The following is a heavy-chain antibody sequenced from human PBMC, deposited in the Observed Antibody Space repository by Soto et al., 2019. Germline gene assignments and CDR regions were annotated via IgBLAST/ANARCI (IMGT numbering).Heavy chain of an antibody. J-gene: IGHJ4*01. Sequence: GGSLRLSCAASGFTFDSPYSHGMSWVRQSPGKGPQWVSTISSNGANTHYAESVRGRFTISKDASRNTVYLHMNSLTAEDTATYFCVSWVSAHFDYWGHGTPVTVSS. CDR3: VSWVSAHFDY. CDR2: ISSNGANT. D-gene: IGHD2-8*01. V-gene: IGHV3-23*01. CDR1: GFTFDSPYSHG.